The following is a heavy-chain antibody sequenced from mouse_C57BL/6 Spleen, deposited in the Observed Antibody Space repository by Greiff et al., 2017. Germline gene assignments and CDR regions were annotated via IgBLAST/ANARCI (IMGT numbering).Heavy chain of an antibody. Sequence: LQESGAELVRPGTSVKVSCKASGYAFTNYLIEWVKQRPGQGLEWIGVINPGSGGTNYNEKFKGKATLTADKSSSTAYMQNSSLTSEDSAVYFCAGWGTANEAMDYWGQGTSVTVSS. D-gene: IGHD3-3*01. CDR3: AGWGTANEAMDY. CDR1: GYAFTNYL. CDR2: INPGSGGT. V-gene: IGHV1-54*01. J-gene: IGHJ4*01.